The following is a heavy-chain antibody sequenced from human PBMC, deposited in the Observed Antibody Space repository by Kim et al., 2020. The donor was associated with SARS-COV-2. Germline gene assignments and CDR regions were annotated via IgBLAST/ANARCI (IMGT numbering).Heavy chain of an antibody. Sequence: GGSLRLSCEASGFTFSSYSMSWVRQAPGKGLEWVSSISGTAGNTYYADSGKGRFTISRDNSKNTLYLQMNSLRAEDTAVYYCAKRGTSSTEARRYYFDYWGQGTLVTVSS. V-gene: IGHV3-23*01. J-gene: IGHJ4*02. CDR1: GFTFSSYS. D-gene: IGHD6-6*01. CDR3: AKRGTSSTEARRYYFDY. CDR2: ISGTAGNT.